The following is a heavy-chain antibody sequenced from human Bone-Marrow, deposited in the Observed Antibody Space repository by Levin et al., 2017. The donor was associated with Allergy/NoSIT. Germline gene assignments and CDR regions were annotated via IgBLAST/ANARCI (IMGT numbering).Heavy chain of an antibody. J-gene: IGHJ4*02. V-gene: IGHV3-48*03. CDR2: ISSSGSTL. CDR3: ATRPPPHRGPFDY. D-gene: IGHD1-14*01. Sequence: PGESLKISCAASEFTFSSYEMNWVRQAPGKGLEYISYISSSGSTLYYADSVKGRFTISRDNAKNSVFLQMNSLRAEDTAVYYCATRPPPHRGPFDYWGQGTQVTVSS. CDR1: EFTFSSYE.